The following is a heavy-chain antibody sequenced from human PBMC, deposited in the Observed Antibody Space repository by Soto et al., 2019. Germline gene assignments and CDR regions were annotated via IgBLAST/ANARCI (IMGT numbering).Heavy chain of an antibody. CDR1: GGTFSSYA. D-gene: IGHD3-10*01. J-gene: IGHJ5*02. CDR2: IIPIFGTA. Sequence: SVKVSCKASGGTFSSYAISWVRQAPGQGLEWMGGIIPIFGTANYAQKFQGRVTITADESTSTAYMELSSLRSEDTAVYYCARAPPSMVRGVINWFDPWGQGTLVTVSS. CDR3: ARAPPSMVRGVINWFDP. V-gene: IGHV1-69*13.